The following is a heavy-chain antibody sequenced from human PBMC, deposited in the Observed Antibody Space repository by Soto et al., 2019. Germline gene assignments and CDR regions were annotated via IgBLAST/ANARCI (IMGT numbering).Heavy chain of an antibody. CDR3: AKDISRDGPYYYGMDV. D-gene: IGHD2-2*01. CDR1: GFTFDDYT. Sequence: GGSLRLSCAASGFTFDDYTMHWVRQAPGKGLEWVSLISWDGGSTYYADSVKGRFTISRDNSKNSLYLQMNSLRTEDTALYYCAKDISRDGPYYYGMDVWGQGTTVTVSS. CDR2: ISWDGGST. V-gene: IGHV3-43*01. J-gene: IGHJ6*02.